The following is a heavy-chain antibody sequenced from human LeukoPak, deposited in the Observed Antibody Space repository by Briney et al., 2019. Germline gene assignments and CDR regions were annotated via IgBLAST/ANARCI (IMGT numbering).Heavy chain of an antibody. J-gene: IGHJ5*02. CDR2: ISTSSNTI. CDR1: GFTFSSYS. V-gene: IGHV3-48*02. Sequence: GGSLRLSCAASGFTFSSYSMNWVRQAPGKGLEWVSYISTSSNTIHYADSAKGRFTISRDNAKNSLYLQMSSLRDEDTAVYYCARDRGTSGYLPWGQGTLVTVSS. CDR3: ARDRGTSGYLP. D-gene: IGHD3-22*01.